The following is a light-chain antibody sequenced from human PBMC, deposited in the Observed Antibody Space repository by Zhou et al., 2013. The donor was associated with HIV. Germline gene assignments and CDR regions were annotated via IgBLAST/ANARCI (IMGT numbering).Light chain of an antibody. Sequence: DIQLTQSPPSLSAPVGDGLTITCQASEDIKNNLNWYQQKAGKAPRLLIYDASNLEMGVPSRFSGSGSETEFTLTINTLRPDDFATYYCQQYYSYPWTFGQGTKVEV. V-gene: IGKV1-33*01. CDR3: QQYYSYPWT. J-gene: IGKJ1*01. CDR2: DAS. CDR1: EDIKNN.